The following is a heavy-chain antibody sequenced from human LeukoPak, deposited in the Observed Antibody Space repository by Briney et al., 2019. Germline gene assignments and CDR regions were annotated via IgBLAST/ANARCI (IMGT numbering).Heavy chain of an antibody. D-gene: IGHD1-26*01. J-gene: IGHJ4*02. CDR2: IRSKVFGGTA. Sequence: PGGSLRLSCTTSGFTFGDYAMSWVRQAPGKGLEWVGFIRSKVFGGTAEYAASLKGRFSISRDDSKTSAYLQMSSLRAEDTAVYYCATVAGGTYHFDLWGQGALVTVSS. V-gene: IGHV3-49*04. CDR3: ATVAGGTYHFDL. CDR1: GFTFGDYA.